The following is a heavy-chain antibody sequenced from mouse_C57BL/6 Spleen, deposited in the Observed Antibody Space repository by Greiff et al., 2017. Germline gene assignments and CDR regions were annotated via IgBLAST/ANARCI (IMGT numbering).Heavy chain of an antibody. J-gene: IGHJ1*03. Sequence: EVKLQESGGGLVQPGGSMKLSCVASGFTFSNYWMNWVRQSPEKGLEWVAQIRLKSDNYATHYAESVKGRFTISRDDSKSSVYLQMNNLRAEDTGIYYCTGPYYYGNWYFDVWGTGTTVTVSS. V-gene: IGHV6-3*01. D-gene: IGHD1-1*01. CDR3: TGPYYYGNWYFDV. CDR2: IRLKSDNYAT. CDR1: GFTFSNYW.